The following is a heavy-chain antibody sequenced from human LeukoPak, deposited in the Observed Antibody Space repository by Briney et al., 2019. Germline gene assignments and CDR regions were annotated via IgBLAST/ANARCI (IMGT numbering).Heavy chain of an antibody. V-gene: IGHV3-7*01. D-gene: IGHD4-17*01. Sequence: GGSLRLSCAASGFTFSTYWMSWVRQAPGKGLEWVANIKQDGGEKYHVVSVKGRFTISRDNAKNSLYLQMNSLRAEDTAVYYCARLPLATARYYFDYWGQGTLVTVSS. CDR2: IKQDGGEK. CDR3: ARLPLATARYYFDY. CDR1: GFTFSTYW. J-gene: IGHJ4*02.